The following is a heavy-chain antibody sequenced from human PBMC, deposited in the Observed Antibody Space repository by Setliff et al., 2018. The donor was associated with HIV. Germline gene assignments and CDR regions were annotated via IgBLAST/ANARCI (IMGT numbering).Heavy chain of an antibody. CDR2: IIPVFGTV. V-gene: IGHV1-69*13. D-gene: IGHD2-2*01. CDR3: ARGVSSLSCSSASCFYYYGMDV. Sequence: SVKVSCKASGGTFSSYAISWMRQAPGQGLEWLGGIIPVFGTVNYAQRFQGRVTITADESTSTAYLELSSLRSEDTAVYYCARGVSSLSCSSASCFYYYGMDVWVPETLLVTVSS. CDR1: GGTFSSYA. J-gene: IGHJ6*02.